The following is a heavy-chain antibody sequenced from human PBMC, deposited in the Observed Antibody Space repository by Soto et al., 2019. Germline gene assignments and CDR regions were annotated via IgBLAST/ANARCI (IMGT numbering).Heavy chain of an antibody. J-gene: IGHJ6*02. V-gene: IGHV3-33*01. CDR3: ARERLLWFGELARYGMDV. CDR2: IWYDGSNK. D-gene: IGHD3-10*01. Sequence: GGSLRLSCAASGFTFSSYGMHWVRQAPGKGLEWVAVIWYDGSNKYYADSVKGRFTISRDNSKNTLYLQMNSLRAEDTAVYYCARERLLWFGELARYGMDVWGQGTTVTVSS. CDR1: GFTFSSYG.